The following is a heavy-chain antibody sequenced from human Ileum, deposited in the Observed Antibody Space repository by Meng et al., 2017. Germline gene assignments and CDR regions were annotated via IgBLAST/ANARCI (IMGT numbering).Heavy chain of an antibody. CDR3: ARDSSDNGGRFDY. CDR1: GGSISNRSYY. V-gene: IGHV4-39*07. Sequence: CTVLGGSISNRSYYWGWIRQPPGKGLEWIGSVYYSGTTYYNPSLIRVTISVDTSKDQFSLNLRSVTAADTAVYYCARDSSDNGGRFDYWGQGTLVTVSS. D-gene: IGHD1-1*01. J-gene: IGHJ4*02. CDR2: VYYSGTT.